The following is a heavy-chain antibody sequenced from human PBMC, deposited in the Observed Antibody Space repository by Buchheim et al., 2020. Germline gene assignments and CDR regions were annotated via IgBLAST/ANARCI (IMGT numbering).Heavy chain of an antibody. CDR1: GGSFSGYY. J-gene: IGHJ4*02. D-gene: IGHD5-18*01. CDR2: INHSGST. V-gene: IGHV4-34*01. CDR3: ARTLNSDTAMGLLDY. Sequence: QVQLQQWGAGLLKPSETLSLTCAVYGGSFSGYYWSWIRQPPGKGLEWIGEINHSGSTNYNPSLKSRVTISVDTSKNQFSLKLSSVTAADTAVYYCARTLNSDTAMGLLDYWGQGTL.